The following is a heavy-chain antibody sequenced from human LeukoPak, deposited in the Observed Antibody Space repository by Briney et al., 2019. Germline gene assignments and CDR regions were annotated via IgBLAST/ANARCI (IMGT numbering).Heavy chain of an antibody. CDR2: ISGSGGST. CDR1: GFTFSSYA. V-gene: IGHV3-23*01. D-gene: IGHD4-11*01. CDR3: AKEYRDDYSNYAFDP. Sequence: GGSLRLSCAASGFTFSSYAMSWVRQAPGKGQEWVSAISGSGGSTYYADSVKGRFTISRDNSKNTLYLQMNSLRAEDTAVYYCAKEYRDDYSNYAFDPWGQGTLVTVSS. J-gene: IGHJ5*02.